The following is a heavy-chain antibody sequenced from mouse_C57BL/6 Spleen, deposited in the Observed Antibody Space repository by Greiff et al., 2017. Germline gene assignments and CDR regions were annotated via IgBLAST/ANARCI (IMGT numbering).Heavy chain of an antibody. CDR3: ARDPGYYGSSFYWYFDV. CDR2: ISDGGSYT. Sequence: EVKLVESGGGLVKPGGSLKLSCAASGFTFSSYAMSWVRQTPEKRLEWVATISDGGSYTYYPDNVKGRFTISRDNAKNNLYLQMSHLKSEDTAMYYCARDPGYYGSSFYWYFDVWGTGTTVTVSS. J-gene: IGHJ1*03. V-gene: IGHV5-4*01. D-gene: IGHD1-1*01. CDR1: GFTFSSYA.